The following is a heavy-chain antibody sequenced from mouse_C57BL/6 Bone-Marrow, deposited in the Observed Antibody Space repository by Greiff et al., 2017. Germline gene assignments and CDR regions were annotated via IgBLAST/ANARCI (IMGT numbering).Heavy chain of an antibody. V-gene: IGHV1-50*01. J-gene: IGHJ1*03. D-gene: IGHD1-1*01. CDR3: ATVEGYFDV. Sequence: QVQLQQPGAELVKPGASVKLSCKASGYTFTSYWMQWVKQRPGQGLEWIGEIDPSDSYTNYNQKFKGKATLTVDTPSSTAYMQLSSLTSEDSAVYYCATVEGYFDVWGTGTTVTVSS. CDR2: IDPSDSYT. CDR1: GYTFTSYW.